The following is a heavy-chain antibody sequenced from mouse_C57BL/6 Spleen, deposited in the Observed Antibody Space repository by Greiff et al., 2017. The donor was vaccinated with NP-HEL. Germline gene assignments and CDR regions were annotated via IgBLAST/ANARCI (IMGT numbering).Heavy chain of an antibody. CDR1: GFSFNTYA. J-gene: IGHJ4*01. CDR2: IRSKSNNYAT. CDR3: VGGSYAMDY. V-gene: IGHV10-1*01. Sequence: EVKLVASGGGLVQPKGSLKLSCAASGFSFNTYAMNWVRQAPGKGLEWVARIRSKSNNYATYYADSVKDRFTISRDDSESMLYLQMNNLKTEDTAMYYCVGGSYAMDYWGQGTSVTVSS.